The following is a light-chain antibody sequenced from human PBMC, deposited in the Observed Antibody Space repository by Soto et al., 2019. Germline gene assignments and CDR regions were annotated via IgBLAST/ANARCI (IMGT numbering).Light chain of an antibody. CDR3: AAWDDSLRGPV. J-gene: IGLJ3*02. CDR2: RNN. CDR1: NSNIGSNS. Sequence: QSVLTQPPSASGTPGQRVTISCSGSNSNIGSNSVYWYQQLPGTAPRLVMYRNNQRPSGVPDRFSGSRSGASGSLTISGLRSEDEADYYCAAWDDSLRGPVFGGGTQLTVL. V-gene: IGLV1-47*01.